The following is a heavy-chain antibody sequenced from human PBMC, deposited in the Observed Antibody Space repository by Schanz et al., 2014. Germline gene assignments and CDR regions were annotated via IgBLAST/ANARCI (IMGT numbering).Heavy chain of an antibody. CDR3: AKGRFGELSAFDI. D-gene: IGHD3-10*01. V-gene: IGHV3-23*04. J-gene: IGHJ3*02. CDR1: GFTFDKYA. Sequence: EVQLVESGGGVVRPGGSLRLSCTASGFTFDKYAMHWVRQAPGKGLEWVSAISGSGGSTYYADSVKGRFTISRDNSKNTLYLQMNSLRAEDTAVYYCAKGRFGELSAFDIWGQGTMVTVSS. CDR2: ISGSGGST.